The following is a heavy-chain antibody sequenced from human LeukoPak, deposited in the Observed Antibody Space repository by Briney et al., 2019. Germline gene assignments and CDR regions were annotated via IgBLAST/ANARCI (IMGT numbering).Heavy chain of an antibody. Sequence: GGSLRLSCVVSGFTFSDSAMGWVRQAPGTGLEWVSSISNSGGSTYYADPVKGRFTISRDNSKNTLYLQMNSLTPADAAVYYCAKQLGFCSRGTCYFTYWGQGTLVTVSS. V-gene: IGHV3-23*01. J-gene: IGHJ4*02. CDR1: GFTFSDSA. CDR3: AKQLGFCSRGTCYFTY. CDR2: ISNSGGST. D-gene: IGHD2-15*01.